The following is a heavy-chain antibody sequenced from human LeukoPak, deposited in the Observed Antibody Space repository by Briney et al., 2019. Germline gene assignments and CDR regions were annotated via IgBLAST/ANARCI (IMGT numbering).Heavy chain of an antibody. CDR1: GGSILTTNW. Sequence: SETLSLTCAVSGGSILTTNWWSWVRQPPGKGLEWIGEVHLSGASNYNPPLKSRVNMFIDKSKNQLSLELTSVTAADTAIYYCTRESGAFSPFGFWGQGTLVTVSS. D-gene: IGHD1-26*01. J-gene: IGHJ4*02. V-gene: IGHV4-4*02. CDR3: TRESGAFSPFGF. CDR2: VHLSGAS.